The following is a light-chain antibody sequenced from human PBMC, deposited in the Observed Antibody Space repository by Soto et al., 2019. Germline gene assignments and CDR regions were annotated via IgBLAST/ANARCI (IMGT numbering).Light chain of an antibody. Sequence: DIVINQSPDPLGVSLGERARISCKFSQSVLYSSNNKNYLAWYQQKQGQPPKMXIYWASTRESGVPDRFSGSGYGTDVNLTISSLQAEDVAVYYCQQYYSTPPTFGQGTKVDIK. CDR3: QQYYSTPPT. CDR1: QSVLYSSNNKNY. J-gene: IGKJ1*01. CDR2: WAS. V-gene: IGKV4-1*01.